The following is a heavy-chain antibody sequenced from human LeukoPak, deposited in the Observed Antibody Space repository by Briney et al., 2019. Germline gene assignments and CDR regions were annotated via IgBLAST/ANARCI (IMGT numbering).Heavy chain of an antibody. Sequence: PSETLSLTCTVSVGSISSSSYYWGWIRQPPGKGLEWIGSIYYSGSTYYNPSLKSRVTISVDTSKNQFSLKLSSVTAADTAVYYCARHSDPYYYDSSGYYSYCFDYWGQGTLVTVSS. CDR3: ARHSDPYYYDSSGYYSYCFDY. D-gene: IGHD3-22*01. J-gene: IGHJ4*02. CDR1: VGSISSSSYY. V-gene: IGHV4-39*01. CDR2: IYYSGST.